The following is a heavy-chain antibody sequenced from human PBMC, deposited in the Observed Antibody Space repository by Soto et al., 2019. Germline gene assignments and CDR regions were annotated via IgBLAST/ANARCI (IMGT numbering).Heavy chain of an antibody. CDR1: GGTFSTYP. Sequence: QVQLVQSGAVVKKPGSSMKVSCKTSGGTFSTYPITWVRQAPGQGLEWMGRTIPILDITDYAQKFQGRVTINAEKTPTTGYKGVRQLKFEDTAVYYCARGGDGSGSESVFDIWGQGTMVTVSS. J-gene: IGHJ3*02. CDR2: TIPILDIT. D-gene: IGHD3-22*01. CDR3: ARGGDGSGSESVFDI. V-gene: IGHV1-69*02.